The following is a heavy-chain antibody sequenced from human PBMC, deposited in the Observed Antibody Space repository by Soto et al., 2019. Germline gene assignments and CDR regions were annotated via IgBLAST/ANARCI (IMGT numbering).Heavy chain of an antibody. Sequence: QVHLVQSGAEVKKPGASVKVSCQGSGYAFTTYGITWVRQAPGQGLEWMGWISAYNGNTNYAQKLQGRVTVTRDTSTSTAYTELRSLRYDDTAVYYCARGRYGDYWGQGALVTVSS. D-gene: IGHD1-1*01. V-gene: IGHV1-18*01. J-gene: IGHJ4*02. CDR3: ARGRYGDY. CDR1: GYAFTTYG. CDR2: ISAYNGNT.